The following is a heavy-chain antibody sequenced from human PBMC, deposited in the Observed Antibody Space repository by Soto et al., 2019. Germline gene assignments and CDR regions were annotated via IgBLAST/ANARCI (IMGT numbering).Heavy chain of an antibody. CDR3: GRRASR. V-gene: IGHV3-48*03. CDR2: IHPSGQPI. D-gene: IGHD1-26*01. J-gene: IGHJ4*03. CDR1: GFTFSSSD. Sequence: GESLTLSCPASGFTFSSSDMYWVRQAPGKGREWVSYIHPSGQPIFYADSVKGRFTISRDNAKNSLYLQMSSLRAEDSAVYYCGRRASRWGQGTMVTVSS.